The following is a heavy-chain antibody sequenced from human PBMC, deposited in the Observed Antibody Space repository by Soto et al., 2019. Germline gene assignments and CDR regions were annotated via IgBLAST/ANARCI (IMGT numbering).Heavy chain of an antibody. CDR3: ARLLRHNYYGMDV. Sequence: QLQLQESGPGLVKPSETLSLTCTVSGGSISSSSYYWGWIRQPPGKGLEWIGSIYYSGSTYYNPPLKSRFTISVDTSKNPFSLNLSSVTAADTAVYYCARLLRHNYYGMDVWGQGTTVTVSS. V-gene: IGHV4-39*01. J-gene: IGHJ6*02. CDR2: IYYSGST. D-gene: IGHD5-12*01. CDR1: GGSISSSSYY.